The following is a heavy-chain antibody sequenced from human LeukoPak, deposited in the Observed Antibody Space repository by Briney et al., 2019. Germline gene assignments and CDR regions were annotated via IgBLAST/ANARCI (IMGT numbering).Heavy chain of an antibody. Sequence: PSQTLSLTCTVSGGSISSGDYCWNWIRQPPGKGLEWIGYMSNSGSTYYNPSLKSRVTISVDTSKNQFSLKLRSVTAADTAVYYCARASTVKLRLDAFDIWGQGTMVTVSS. D-gene: IGHD4-11*01. CDR3: ARASTVKLRLDAFDI. CDR2: MSNSGST. V-gene: IGHV4-30-4*08. CDR1: GGSISSGDYC. J-gene: IGHJ3*02.